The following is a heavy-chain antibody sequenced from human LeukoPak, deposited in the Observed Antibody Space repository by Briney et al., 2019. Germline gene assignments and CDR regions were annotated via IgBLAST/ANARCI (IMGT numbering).Heavy chain of an antibody. CDR2: ISSSGSAI. Sequence: KPGGSLRLSCAASGFTFSDYYMSWIRQAPGKGLEWVSYISSSGSAIYYADSVKGRFTISRDNAKNSLYLQMNSLRAEDTAVYYCAREEYDSSGYCSLLYWGQGTLVTVSS. V-gene: IGHV3-11*04. CDR1: GFTFSDYY. CDR3: AREEYDSSGYCSLLY. J-gene: IGHJ4*02. D-gene: IGHD3-22*01.